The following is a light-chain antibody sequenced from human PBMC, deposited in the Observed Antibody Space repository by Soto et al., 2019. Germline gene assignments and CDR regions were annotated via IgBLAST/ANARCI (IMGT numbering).Light chain of an antibody. CDR2: GAT. CDR3: QQLNSYPFT. J-gene: IGKJ5*01. V-gene: IGKV1-9*01. CDR1: QDTSIY. Sequence: IQLTQSPSSLSASVGDRVTITCRASQDTSIYLAWYQQKPGKAPKLLIYGATTLQSGVPSRFSGSGSGTDFTLTISSLQPKDFATYYCQQLNSYPFTFGQGTRLEIK.